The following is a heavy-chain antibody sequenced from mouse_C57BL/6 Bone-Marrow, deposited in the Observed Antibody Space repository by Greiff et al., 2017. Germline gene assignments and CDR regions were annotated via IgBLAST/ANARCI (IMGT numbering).Heavy chain of an antibody. J-gene: IGHJ3*01. CDR3: AGVPPDGYYRGEFAY. Sequence: EVKLVESGGGLVKPGGSLKLSCAASGFTFSSYAMSWVRQTPEKRLEWVATISDGGSYTSSPDNVKGRFTLSRDNAKNKLYLQMCQLKSEDTFMYYCAGVPPDGYYRGEFAYWGQGTLVTVSA. CDR2: ISDGGSYT. D-gene: IGHD2-3*01. CDR1: GFTFSSYA. V-gene: IGHV5-4*03.